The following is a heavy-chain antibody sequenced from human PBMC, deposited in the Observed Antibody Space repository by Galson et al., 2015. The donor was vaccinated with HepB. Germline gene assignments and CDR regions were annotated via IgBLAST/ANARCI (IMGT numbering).Heavy chain of an antibody. CDR3: ARGRASTNSFDY. Sequence: LRLSCAASGFIVSSNHMSWVRQAPGKGLEWVSVINSGGGTYYADSMKGRFTISRDNSKNTLYLQMDSLRAEDTAVYYCARGRASTNSFDYWGQGTLVTVSS. CDR2: INSGGGT. D-gene: IGHD1-1*01. CDR1: GFIVSSNH. J-gene: IGHJ4*02. V-gene: IGHV3-66*01.